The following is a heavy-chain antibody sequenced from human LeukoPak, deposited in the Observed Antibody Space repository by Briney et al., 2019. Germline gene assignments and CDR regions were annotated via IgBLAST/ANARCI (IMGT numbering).Heavy chain of an antibody. CDR3: ARVQRYRSSTSCYGMGY. J-gene: IGHJ4*02. D-gene: IGHD2-2*01. CDR1: GYTFTGYY. CDR2: INPNSGGT. Sequence: ASVKVSCKASGYTFTGYYMHWVRQAPGLGLEWMGWINPNSGGTNYAQKFQGRVTMTRDTSISTAYMELSRLRSDDTAVYYCARVQRYRSSTSCYGMGYWGQGTLVTVSS. V-gene: IGHV1-2*02.